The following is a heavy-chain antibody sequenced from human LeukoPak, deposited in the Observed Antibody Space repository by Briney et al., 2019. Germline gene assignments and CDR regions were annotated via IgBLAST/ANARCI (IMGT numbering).Heavy chain of an antibody. Sequence: PGGSLRLSCAASGFNFDDFAMHWVRQAPGRGLEWVIGINWNSDSKAYADFVKGRFTISRDNAKNSLYLQMNSLRAEGTAFYYCSKDKASTIAGPFDTWGQGTLVTVSP. CDR3: SKDKASTIAGPFDT. CDR1: GFNFDDFA. D-gene: IGHD4/OR15-4a*01. V-gene: IGHV3-9*01. CDR2: INWNSDSK. J-gene: IGHJ4*02.